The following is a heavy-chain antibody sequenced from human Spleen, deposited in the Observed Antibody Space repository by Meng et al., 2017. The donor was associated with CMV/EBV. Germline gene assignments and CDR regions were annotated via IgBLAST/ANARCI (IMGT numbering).Heavy chain of an antibody. CDR2: IIPIFGTA. V-gene: IGHV1-69*05. CDR1: GGTFSSYA. J-gene: IGHJ6*02. Sequence: SVKVSCKASGGTFSSYAISWVRQAPGQGLEWMGGIIPIFGTANYAQKFQGRVTITTDESTSTAYMELSSLRSEDTAVYYCARYYYGSGSYFGGSGMDVWGQGTTVTVSS. CDR3: ARYYYGSGSYFGGSGMDV. D-gene: IGHD3-10*01.